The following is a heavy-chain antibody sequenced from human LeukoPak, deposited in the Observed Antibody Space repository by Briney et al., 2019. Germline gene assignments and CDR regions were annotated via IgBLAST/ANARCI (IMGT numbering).Heavy chain of an antibody. D-gene: IGHD2-2*01. Sequence: SVKVSCKASGGTFSSYAISWVRQAPGQGLEWMGGIIPIFGTANYAQKFQGRVTITADESTSTAYMELSSLRSEDTAVYYCASVKLGYCSSTSCGGMDVWGQGTTVTVSS. CDR1: GGTFSSYA. V-gene: IGHV1-69*13. CDR3: ASVKLGYCSSTSCGGMDV. CDR2: IIPIFGTA. J-gene: IGHJ6*02.